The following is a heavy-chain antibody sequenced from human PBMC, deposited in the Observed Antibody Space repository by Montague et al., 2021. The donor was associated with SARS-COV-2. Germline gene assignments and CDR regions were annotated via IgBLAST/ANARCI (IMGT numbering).Heavy chain of an antibody. J-gene: IGHJ6*02. V-gene: IGHV4-59*01. Sequence: SETLSLTCSVSGVSISSYYWSWIRQPPGKGLEWIGYISNNGNTNYNPSLQSRVIISLDTSKNQVSLRLSSVSAADTAVYYCARDRNGIVRGNVTYGRDVGGQGTTVNVCS. CDR3: ARDRNGIVRGNVTYGRDV. CDR1: GVSISSYY. CDR2: ISNNGNT. D-gene: IGHD3-16*02.